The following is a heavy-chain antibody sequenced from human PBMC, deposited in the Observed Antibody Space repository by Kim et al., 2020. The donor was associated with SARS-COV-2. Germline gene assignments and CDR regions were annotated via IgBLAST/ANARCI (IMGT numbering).Heavy chain of an antibody. V-gene: IGHV3-15*01. CDR2: IKSKIGGGTI. Sequence: GGSLRLSCVASGLTFTNAWMSWVRQAPGKGLEWVGRIKSKIGGGTIDYSAPVQGRFIISRDDSKNTAYLQMNSLKIEDTAVYYCTTGPGNSGYWGPGTLVTVYS. CDR3: TTGPGNSGY. D-gene: IGHD3-10*01. J-gene: IGHJ4*02. CDR1: GLTFTNAW.